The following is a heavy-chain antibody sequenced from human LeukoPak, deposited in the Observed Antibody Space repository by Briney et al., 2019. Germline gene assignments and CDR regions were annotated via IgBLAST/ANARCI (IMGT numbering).Heavy chain of an antibody. CDR1: GVSISSYY. J-gene: IGHJ5*02. CDR2: IHTSGST. V-gene: IGHV4-4*07. Sequence: SETLSLTCTVSGVSISSYYWSWIRQPAGKGLEWIGRIHTSGSTNYNPSLKSRVTISVDTSKNQFSLKLSSVTAADTAVYYCARDLKHNWFDPWGQGTLVTVSS. CDR3: ARDLKHNWFDP.